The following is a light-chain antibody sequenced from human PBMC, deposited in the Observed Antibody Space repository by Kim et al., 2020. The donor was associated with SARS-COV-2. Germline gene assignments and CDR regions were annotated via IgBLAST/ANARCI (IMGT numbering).Light chain of an antibody. J-gene: IGLJ3*02. CDR3: SSYTTSNTFVM. CDR1: SSDS. Sequence: QSALTQPASVSGSAGHSITISCTGTSSDSVAWYQHYPGTAPKLIIYDVSRRPSGVSSRFSASKSGNTASLTISGLQAEDEADYHCSSYTTSNTFVMFGGGTQLTVL. CDR2: DVS. V-gene: IGLV2-14*03.